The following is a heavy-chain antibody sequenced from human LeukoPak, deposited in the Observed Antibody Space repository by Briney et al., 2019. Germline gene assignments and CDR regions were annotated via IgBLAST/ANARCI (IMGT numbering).Heavy chain of an antibody. Sequence: GGSLRLSCAASGFTFSSYGMHWVRQAPGKGLEWVAVIWYDGSNKYYADSVKGRFTISRDNSKNTLYLQMHSLGDEDTAVYYCTRANKGVYARAGEDWFDPWGQGTLVTVSS. CDR1: GFTFSSYG. J-gene: IGHJ5*02. D-gene: IGHD2-8*01. V-gene: IGHV3-33*01. CDR3: TRANKGVYARAGEDWFDP. CDR2: IWYDGSNK.